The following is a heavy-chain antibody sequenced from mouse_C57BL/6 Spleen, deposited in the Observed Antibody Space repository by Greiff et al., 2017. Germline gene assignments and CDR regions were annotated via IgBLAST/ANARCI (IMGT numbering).Heavy chain of an antibody. CDR1: EYEFPSHD. CDR3: ARRSSYWYFDV. CDR2: INSDGGST. J-gene: IGHJ1*03. Sequence: EVKLMESGGGLVQPGESLKLSCESNEYEFPSHDMSWVRKTPEKRLELVAAINSDGGSTYYPDTMERRFIIARDNTKKTLYLQMSRLRSEDTALYYCARRSSYWYFDVWGTGTTVTVSS. V-gene: IGHV5-2*01. D-gene: IGHD1-1*01.